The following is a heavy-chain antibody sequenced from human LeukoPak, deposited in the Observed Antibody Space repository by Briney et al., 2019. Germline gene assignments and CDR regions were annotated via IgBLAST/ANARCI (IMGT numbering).Heavy chain of an antibody. V-gene: IGHV4-34*01. J-gene: IGHJ4*01. CDR3: ATEEEVYFDY. CDR2: INHGGGT. Sequence: SETLSLTCAVYGGSFSDYYWSWIRQPPGKGLEWIGEINHGGGTNYNSSLESRVTISVDTSKNQFSLKLRSVTAADTAVYYCATEEEVYFDYWGQGTLVTVSS. CDR1: GGSFSDYY.